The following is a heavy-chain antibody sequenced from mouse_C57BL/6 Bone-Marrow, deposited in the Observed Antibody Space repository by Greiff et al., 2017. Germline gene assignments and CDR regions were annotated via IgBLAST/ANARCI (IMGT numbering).Heavy chain of an antibody. Sequence: VQLQQSGPELVKPGASVKIPCKASGYTFTDYNMDWVKQSHGKSLEWIGDINPNNGGTIYNQKFKGKATLTVDKSSSTAYMELRSLTSEDTAVYYCARRVGFTTVVATRYFDVWGTGTTVTVSS. J-gene: IGHJ1*03. CDR1: GYTFTDYN. CDR2: INPNNGGT. CDR3: ARRVGFTTVVATRYFDV. D-gene: IGHD1-1*01. V-gene: IGHV1-18*01.